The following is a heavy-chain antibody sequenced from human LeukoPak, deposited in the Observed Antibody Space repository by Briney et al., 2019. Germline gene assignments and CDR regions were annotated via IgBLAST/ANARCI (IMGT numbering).Heavy chain of an antibody. CDR3: ARGMGYCSAGSCYPFDF. CDR1: GASISNYY. CDR2: FDYSGNT. Sequence: PSETLSLTCTVSGASISNYYWSWIRQPPGKGLEWIGFFDYSGNTNYSPSLKSRVTISVDTSKNQFSLKLTSVTAVDTAVCYCARGMGYCSAGSCYPFDFWGQGTLVTVSS. D-gene: IGHD2-15*01. V-gene: IGHV4-59*01. J-gene: IGHJ4*02.